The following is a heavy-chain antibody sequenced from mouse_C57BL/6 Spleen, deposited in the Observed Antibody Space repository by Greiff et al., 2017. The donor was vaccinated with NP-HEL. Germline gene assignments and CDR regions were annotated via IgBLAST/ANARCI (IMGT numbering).Heavy chain of an antibody. Sequence: DVMLVESGGGLVQPGGSMKLSCVASGFTFSNYWMNWVRQSPEKGLEWVAQIRLKSDNYATHYAESVKGRFTISRDDSKSSVYLQMNNLRAEDTGIYYCTYSAFAYWGQGTLVTVSA. CDR1: GFTFSNYW. CDR3: TYSAFAY. V-gene: IGHV6-3*01. CDR2: IRLKSDNYAT. J-gene: IGHJ3*01. D-gene: IGHD2-1*01.